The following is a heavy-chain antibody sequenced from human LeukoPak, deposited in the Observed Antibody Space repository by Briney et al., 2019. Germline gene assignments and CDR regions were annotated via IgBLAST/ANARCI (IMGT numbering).Heavy chain of an antibody. CDR3: AKDGRDGYNYFDY. Sequence: GGSLRLSCVVSGFTLSDYGIHWVRQAPGRGLQWVAFIPFDGSHKYYADSVEGRFTISRDTSKNTLYLQMNSLRAEDTAVYYCAKDGRDGYNYFDYWGQGTLVTVSS. J-gene: IGHJ4*02. D-gene: IGHD5-24*01. V-gene: IGHV3-30*02. CDR2: IPFDGSHK. CDR1: GFTLSDYG.